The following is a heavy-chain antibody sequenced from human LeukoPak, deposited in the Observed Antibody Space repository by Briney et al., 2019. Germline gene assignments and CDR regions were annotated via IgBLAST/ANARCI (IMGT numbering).Heavy chain of an antibody. CDR3: ADLGTTYYYDRSTY. CDR1: GFSFSSYA. Sequence: PGGSLRLSGAASGFSFSSYAMSWVRQAPGKGLERVSGISSSGGSPYYADSVQGRFTISRDNSKNTLFLQMTGLRAEDTAVYYCADLGTTYYYDRSTYWGQGTLVAVSS. CDR2: ISSSGGSP. J-gene: IGHJ4*02. D-gene: IGHD3-22*01. V-gene: IGHV3-23*01.